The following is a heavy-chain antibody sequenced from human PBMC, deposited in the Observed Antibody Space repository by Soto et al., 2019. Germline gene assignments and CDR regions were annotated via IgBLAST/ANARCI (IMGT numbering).Heavy chain of an antibody. D-gene: IGHD1-26*01. CDR1: GFTFSSYW. Sequence: EVQLVDSGGGLVQPGGSLRLSCAASGFTFSSYWIHWVRQAPGEGLVWVSRIKGDGINTNYADSVQGRFTLSRDYAKNTVSLQMNSLRAEDTAVYYFASGALGAYYLDYWGQGTLVTVSS. CDR2: IKGDGINT. J-gene: IGHJ4*02. CDR3: ASGALGAYYLDY. V-gene: IGHV3-74*01.